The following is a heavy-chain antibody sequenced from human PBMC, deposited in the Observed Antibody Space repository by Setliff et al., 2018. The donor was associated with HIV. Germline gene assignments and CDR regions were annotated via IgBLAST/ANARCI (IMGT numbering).Heavy chain of an antibody. J-gene: IGHJ2*01. CDR2: SDYNGRT. V-gene: IGHV4-31*03. D-gene: IGHD3-22*01. Sequence: PSETLSLTCTVSGGSISTGGYYWSWIRQQPGKGLEWIGYSDYNGRTYYNPSLKSRVTISVDTSKNQFSLKLSSVTAADTAVYYCARRDRSGFYYWYFDLWGRGTLVPVSS. CDR3: ARRDRSGFYYWYFDL. CDR1: GGSISTGGYY.